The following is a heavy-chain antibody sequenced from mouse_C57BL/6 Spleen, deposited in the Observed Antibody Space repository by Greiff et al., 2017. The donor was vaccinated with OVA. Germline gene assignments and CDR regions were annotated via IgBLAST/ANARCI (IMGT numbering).Heavy chain of an antibody. CDR1: GYSITSGYY. J-gene: IGHJ2*01. D-gene: IGHD2-1*01. CDR2: ISYDGSN. V-gene: IGHV3-6*01. CDR3: ARAFYSYYFDY. Sequence: EVKLQESGPGLVKPSQSLSLTCSVTGYSITSGYYWNWIRQFPGNKLEWMGYISYDGSNNYNPSLKNRISITRDTSKNQFFLKLNSVTTEDTATYYCARAFYSYYFDYWGQGTTLTVSS.